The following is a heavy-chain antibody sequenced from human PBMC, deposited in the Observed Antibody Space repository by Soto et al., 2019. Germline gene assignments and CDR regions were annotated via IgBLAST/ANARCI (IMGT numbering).Heavy chain of an antibody. CDR2: IYPGDSDT. CDR1: GYSFSSYW. CDR3: ARYHYDSSGYLDAFDI. Sequence: XXSLKIYCKGSGYSFSSYWIDWVRQMPGKGLEWMGIIYPGDSDTRYSPSFQGQVTISADKSISTAYLQWSSLKASDTAMYYCARYHYDSSGYLDAFDIWGQGTMVTVSS. V-gene: IGHV5-51*01. J-gene: IGHJ3*02. D-gene: IGHD3-22*01.